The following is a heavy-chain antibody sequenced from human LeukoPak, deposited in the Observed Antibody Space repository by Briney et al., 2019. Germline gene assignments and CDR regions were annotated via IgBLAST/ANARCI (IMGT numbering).Heavy chain of an antibody. J-gene: IGHJ5*02. CDR2: ISSSSSYI. D-gene: IGHD6-13*01. V-gene: IGHV3-21*01. CDR1: GFTFSSYS. Sequence: PGGSLRLSCAASGFTFSSYSMNWVRQAPGKGLEWVSSISSSSSYIYYADSVKGRFTISRDNAKNSLYLQMNSLRAEDTAVYYCARDLYVAAAENWFDPWGQGTLVTVSS. CDR3: ARDLYVAAAENWFDP.